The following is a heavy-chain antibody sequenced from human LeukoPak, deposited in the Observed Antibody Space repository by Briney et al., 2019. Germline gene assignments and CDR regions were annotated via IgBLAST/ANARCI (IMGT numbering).Heavy chain of an antibody. CDR1: GGSISSYY. CDR2: IYYSGST. D-gene: IGHD3-3*01. CDR3: ARLGQDVVSIFEGYYYMDV. Sequence: SETLSLTCTVSGGSISSYYWSWIRQPPGKGLEWIGYIYYSGSTNYNPSLKSRVTISVDTSKNQFSLKLSPVTAADTAVYYCARLGQDVVSIFEGYYYMDVWGKGTTVTVSS. V-gene: IGHV4-59*01. J-gene: IGHJ6*03.